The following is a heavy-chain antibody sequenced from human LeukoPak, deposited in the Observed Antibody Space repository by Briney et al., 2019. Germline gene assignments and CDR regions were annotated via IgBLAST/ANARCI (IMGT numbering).Heavy chain of an antibody. J-gene: IGHJ4*02. Sequence: ASVKVSCKASGYTFTQYYVHWVRQAPGQGLERMGWISPNSGATGSAQKFQGRVTMTRDTSITTAYMELSSLISDDTAVYYCARKNSPDHPLDYWGQGTLVTVSS. D-gene: IGHD4-23*01. CDR1: GYTFTQYY. CDR2: ISPNSGAT. V-gene: IGHV1-2*02. CDR3: ARKNSPDHPLDY.